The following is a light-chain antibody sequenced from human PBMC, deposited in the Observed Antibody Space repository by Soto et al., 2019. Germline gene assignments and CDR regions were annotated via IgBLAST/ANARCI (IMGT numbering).Light chain of an antibody. CDR2: GAS. J-gene: IGKJ1*01. Sequence: EIVLTQSPGTLSLSPGERATLSCRASQSVSSSYLAWYQQKPGQAPRLLIYGASSSATGIPDRFSGSGSGTDFTLTISRLEPECFAVYYCQQYGSSSWTFGQGTKVEIK. V-gene: IGKV3-20*01. CDR1: QSVSSSY. CDR3: QQYGSSSWT.